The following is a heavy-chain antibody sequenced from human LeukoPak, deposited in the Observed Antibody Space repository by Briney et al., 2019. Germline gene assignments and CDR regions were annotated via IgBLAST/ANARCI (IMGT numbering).Heavy chain of an antibody. Sequence: GASVKVSCKTSGYTFTSYGISWVRQAPGHGLEWMGWISTYNGSTNYAQNLQGRVIMTTDTSTSTAYMELRSLRSDDTAVYYCARDTYNSGWCSDYWGQGTLVTVSS. D-gene: IGHD6-19*01. V-gene: IGHV1-18*01. CDR1: GYTFTSYG. J-gene: IGHJ4*02. CDR3: ARDTYNSGWCSDY. CDR2: ISTYNGST.